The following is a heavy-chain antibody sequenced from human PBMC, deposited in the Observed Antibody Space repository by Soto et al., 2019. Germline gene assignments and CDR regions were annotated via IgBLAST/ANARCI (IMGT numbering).Heavy chain of an antibody. CDR2: IYYSGST. Sequence: SETLSLTCTVSGGSIRSSSYYWGWIRQPPGKGLEWIGSIYYSGSTYYNPSLKSRVTISVDTSKNQFSLKLSSVTAADTAVYYCARHHYYVSNWFDPWGQGTLVTVSS. CDR1: GGSIRSSSYY. CDR3: ARHHYYVSNWFDP. J-gene: IGHJ5*02. V-gene: IGHV4-39*01. D-gene: IGHD3-10*02.